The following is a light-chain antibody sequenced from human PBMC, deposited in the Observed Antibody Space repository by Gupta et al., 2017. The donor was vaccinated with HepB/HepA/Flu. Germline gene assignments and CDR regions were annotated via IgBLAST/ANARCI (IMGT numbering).Light chain of an antibody. J-gene: IGKJ4*01. CDR3: RRVERYPLN. CDR1: QGISAY. Sequence: IQLTQSPSFLSASLGDRVTITCRASQGISAYLAWYQQNPGKAPKLLVYAASTLGSGVPSRVSGGGSETEFTLTSRGLQPEDVATYYRRRVERYPLNFGGGTRVEIK. CDR2: AAS. V-gene: IGKV1-9*01.